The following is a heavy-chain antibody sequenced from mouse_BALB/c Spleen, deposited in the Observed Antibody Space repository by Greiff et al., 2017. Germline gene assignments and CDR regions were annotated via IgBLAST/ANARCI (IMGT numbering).Heavy chain of an antibody. D-gene: IGHD2-1*01. CDR1: GFTFSDYG. Sequence: EVKLMESGGGLVQPGGSRKLSCAASGFTFSDYGMAWVRQAPGKGPEWVAFISNLAYSIYYADTVTGRFTISRENAKNTLYLEMSSLRSEDTAMYYGARGGVYYGTYYFDYWGQGTTLTVSS. J-gene: IGHJ2*01. CDR2: ISNLAYSI. V-gene: IGHV5-15*02. CDR3: ARGGVYYGTYYFDY.